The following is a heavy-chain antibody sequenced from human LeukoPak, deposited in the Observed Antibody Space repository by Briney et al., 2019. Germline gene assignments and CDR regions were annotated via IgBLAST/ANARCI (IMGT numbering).Heavy chain of an antibody. CDR2: IYPGDSDT. D-gene: IGHD2-2*01. CDR3: ARTGVPAADDAFDI. J-gene: IGHJ3*02. Sequence: GESLKISCKGSGYNFTSYWIAWVRQMPGKGLGWMGIIYPGDSDTRYSPSFQGQVTISADKSISTAYLQWSSLKASDTAMYYCARTGVPAADDAFDIWGQGTMVTVSS. CDR1: GYNFTSYW. V-gene: IGHV5-51*01.